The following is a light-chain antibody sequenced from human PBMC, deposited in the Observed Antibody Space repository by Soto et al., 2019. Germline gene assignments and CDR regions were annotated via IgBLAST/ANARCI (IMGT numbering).Light chain of an antibody. CDR2: DNN. Sequence: QSVLTQPPSVSAAPGQKVTISCSGSNSNIGTHYVSRYQQLPGTAPTQLIFDNNKRPSGIPDRFSGSKTGTSATLGITALQTGDEADYYCGTWECGLSTGVFVFGTGTKVTVL. CDR3: GTWECGLSTGVFV. J-gene: IGLJ1*01. V-gene: IGLV1-51*01. CDR1: NSNIGTHY.